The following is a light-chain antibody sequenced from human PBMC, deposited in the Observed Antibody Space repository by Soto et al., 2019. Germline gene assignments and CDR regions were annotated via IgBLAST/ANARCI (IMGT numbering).Light chain of an antibody. J-gene: IGKJ3*01. Sequence: DIQMTQYPSSLSASVGDRVTITCQASQDVRKYLSWYQQKARKDPKLLIYDASNMEKGVPSRFSGSGSVTDLTYPISSLQPEDIATYYCQQRHNLPHTFGPGTKVHIK. CDR2: DAS. V-gene: IGKV1-33*01. CDR3: QQRHNLPHT. CDR1: QDVRKY.